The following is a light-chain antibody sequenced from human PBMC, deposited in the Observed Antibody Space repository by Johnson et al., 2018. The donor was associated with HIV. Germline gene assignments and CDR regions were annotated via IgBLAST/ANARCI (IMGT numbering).Light chain of an antibody. CDR3: GTWDNSLNVYV. CDR1: SSNIENNY. J-gene: IGLJ1*01. V-gene: IGLV1-51*01. CDR2: DNN. Sequence: QSLLTQPPSVSAASGQKVDISCSGSSSNIENNYLSWYQQLPHTAPKLLISDNNKRPSGIPDRFSGSKSGATATLDITGLQTGDEADYYCGTWDNSLNVYVFGTVTKVTVL.